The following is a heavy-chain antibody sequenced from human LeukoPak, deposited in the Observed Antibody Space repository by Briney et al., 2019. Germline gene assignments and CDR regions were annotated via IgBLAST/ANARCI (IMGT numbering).Heavy chain of an antibody. CDR1: GFTFSDYY. CDR3: ASGGYYNPFDY. V-gene: IGHV3-11*06. CDR2: ISSSSSYT. D-gene: IGHD3-9*01. Sequence: PGGSLTLSCAASGFTFSDYYMSWIRQAPGKGLEWVSYISSSSSYTNYADSVKGRFTISRDNAKNSLYLQMNSLRAEDTAVYYCASGGYYNPFDYWGQGTLVTVSS. J-gene: IGHJ4*02.